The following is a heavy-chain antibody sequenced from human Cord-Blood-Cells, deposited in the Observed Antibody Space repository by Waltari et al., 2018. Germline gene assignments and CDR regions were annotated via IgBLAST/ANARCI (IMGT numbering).Heavy chain of an antibody. D-gene: IGHD3-22*01. CDR3: ARGLGGYYFDY. CDR2: INHSGST. J-gene: IGHJ4*02. V-gene: IGHV4-34*01. CDR1: GGSFSGYY. Sequence: QVQLQQWGAGLLKPSETLSLTCAVYGGSFSGYYWSWIRQPPGKGLGWIGEINHSGSTNYNPSLKRRVTIAVDTSKNQFSLKLSSVTAAGTAVYYCARGLGGYYFDYWGQGTLVTVSS.